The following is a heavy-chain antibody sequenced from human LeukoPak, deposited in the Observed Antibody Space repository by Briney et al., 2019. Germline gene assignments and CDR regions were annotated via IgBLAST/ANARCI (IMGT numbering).Heavy chain of an antibody. CDR2: ISSSSSYI. D-gene: IGHD2/OR15-2a*01. J-gene: IGHJ4*02. CDR1: GFAFSSYS. V-gene: IGHV3-21*01. Sequence: GGSLRLSCAASGFAFSSYSMNWVRQAPGKGLEWASSISSSSSYIFYADSVKGRFTISRDNAKNSLYLQMNSLRAEDTAVYFCARDPNMVITYLFDYWGQGTLVTVSS. CDR3: ARDPNMVITYLFDY.